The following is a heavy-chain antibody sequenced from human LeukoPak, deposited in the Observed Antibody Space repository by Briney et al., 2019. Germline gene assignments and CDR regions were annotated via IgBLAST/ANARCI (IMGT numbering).Heavy chain of an antibody. D-gene: IGHD3-16*01. CDR1: GGSISSYY. J-gene: IGHJ6*02. CDR2: IYYSGST. Sequence: PSETLSLTCTVSGGSISSYYWSWIRQPPGKGLEWIGYIYYSGSTNYNPSLKSRVTISVDTSKNQFSLKLSSVTAADTAVYYCARFFPPIGGAPYGMDVWGQGTTVTVSS. CDR3: ARFFPPIGGAPYGMDV. V-gene: IGHV4-59*01.